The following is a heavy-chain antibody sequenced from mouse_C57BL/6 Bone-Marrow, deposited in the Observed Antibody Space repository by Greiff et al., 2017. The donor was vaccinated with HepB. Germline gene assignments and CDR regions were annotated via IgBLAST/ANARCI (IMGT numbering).Heavy chain of an antibody. CDR3: TRSDDGYYRYWFAY. CDR1: GYTFTDYE. CDR2: IDPETGGT. Sequence: VQLQQSGAELVRPGASVTLSCKASGYTFTDYEMHWVKQTPVHGLEWIGAIDPETGGTAYNQKFKGKAILTADKSSSTAYMGLRSLTSEDSAVYYCTRSDDGYYRYWFAYWGQGTRVTVSA. J-gene: IGHJ3*01. D-gene: IGHD2-3*01. V-gene: IGHV1-15*01.